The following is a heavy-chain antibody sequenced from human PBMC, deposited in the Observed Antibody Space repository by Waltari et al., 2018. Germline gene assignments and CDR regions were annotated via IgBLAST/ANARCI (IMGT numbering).Heavy chain of an antibody. CDR2: INHSGST. D-gene: IGHD4-17*01. Sequence: QVQLQQWGAGLLKPSETLSLTCAVYGGSFSGYYWSWIRQPPGKGLEWIGEINHSGSTNYNPSLKSRVTISVDTSKNQFSRKLSSVTAADTAVYYCARHRRLYGGKKKDYYYYGMDVWGQGTTVTVSS. CDR1: GGSFSGYY. CDR3: ARHRRLYGGKKKDYYYYGMDV. J-gene: IGHJ6*02. V-gene: IGHV4-34*01.